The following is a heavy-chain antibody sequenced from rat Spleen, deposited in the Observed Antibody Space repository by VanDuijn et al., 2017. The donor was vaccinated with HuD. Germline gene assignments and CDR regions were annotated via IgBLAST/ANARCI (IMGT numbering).Heavy chain of an antibody. Sequence: EVQLVESGGGLVQPGRSLKLSCVASGFSFTNYGMAWVRQAPTKGLEWVATISNDGSSTYYRDSVKGRFIISRDNAKNSLYLQMDSLRSEDTATYYCARQNLPYYFDYWGQGVMLTVSS. CDR3: ARQNLPYYFDY. CDR2: ISNDGSST. J-gene: IGHJ2*01. CDR1: GFSFTNYG. V-gene: IGHV5-29*01.